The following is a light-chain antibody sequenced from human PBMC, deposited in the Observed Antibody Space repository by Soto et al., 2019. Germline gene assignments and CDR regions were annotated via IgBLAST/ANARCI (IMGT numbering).Light chain of an antibody. CDR2: EVS. Sequence: QSALTQPASVSGSPGQSIAISCTGTSSDIGSYHYVSWYQHHPGKAPKLIIYEVSNRPSGVSDRFSGSKSGNTASLTISGLQAEGEADYYCSSYASSSTLVFGGGTKLTVL. CDR3: SSYASSSTLV. J-gene: IGLJ2*01. CDR1: SSDIGSYHY. V-gene: IGLV2-14*01.